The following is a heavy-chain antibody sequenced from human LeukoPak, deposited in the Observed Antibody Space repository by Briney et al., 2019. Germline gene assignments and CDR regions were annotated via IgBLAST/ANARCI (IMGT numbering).Heavy chain of an antibody. CDR2: MNPNSGNT. Sequence: ASVKVSCKASGYTFTNFDINWVRQATGQGLEWTGWMNPNSGNTGYAQKFQGRVTITRNTSISTAYMELSSLRSEDTAVYYCARGRGGYCSSTSCNWFDPWGQGTLVTVSS. CDR3: ARGRGGYCSSTSCNWFDP. V-gene: IGHV1-8*01. CDR1: GYTFTNFD. J-gene: IGHJ5*02. D-gene: IGHD2-2*01.